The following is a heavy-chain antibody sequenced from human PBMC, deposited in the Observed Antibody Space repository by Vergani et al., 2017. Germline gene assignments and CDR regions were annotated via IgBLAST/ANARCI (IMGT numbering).Heavy chain of an antibody. CDR1: GFTFSSYA. D-gene: IGHD4-17*01. CDR2: ISGSGGST. CDR3: AKDQYGDYAPPHY. V-gene: IGHV3-23*01. Sequence: EVQLLESGGGLVQPGGSLRLSCAASGFTFSSYAMSWVRQAPGKGLEWVSAISGSGGSTYYADSVKGRFTISRDNSKNTLYLQMNSLGAEDTAVYYCAKDQYGDYAPPHYWGQGTLVTVSS. J-gene: IGHJ4*02.